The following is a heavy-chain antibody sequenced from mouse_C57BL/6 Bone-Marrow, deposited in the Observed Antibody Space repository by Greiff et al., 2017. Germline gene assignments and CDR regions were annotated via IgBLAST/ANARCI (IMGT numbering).Heavy chain of an antibody. Sequence: VKVVESGEGLVKPGGSLKLSCAASGFTFSSYAMSWVRQTPEKRLEWVAYISSGGDYIYYADTVKGRFTISRDNARNTLYLQMSSLKSEDTAMYYCTREEVYYGLGYFDVWGTGTTVTVSS. CDR2: ISSGGDYI. CDR3: TREEVYYGLGYFDV. CDR1: GFTFSSYA. V-gene: IGHV5-9-1*02. J-gene: IGHJ1*03. D-gene: IGHD1-1*01.